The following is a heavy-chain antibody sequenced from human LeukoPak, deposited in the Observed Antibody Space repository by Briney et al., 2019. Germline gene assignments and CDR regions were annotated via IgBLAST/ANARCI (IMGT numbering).Heavy chain of an antibody. CDR3: ARDGATGYYYYMDV. V-gene: IGHV4-4*07. CDR1: GGSISSYY. D-gene: IGHD5-12*01. Sequence: PSETLSLTCSVSGGSISSYYWRWLRQPAGKGLEWIGRIYTSGSTNYHPSLKSRVTMSVDTSKNQFSLKLSSVTAADTAVYYCARDGATGYYYYMDVWGKGTTVTVSS. J-gene: IGHJ6*03. CDR2: IYTSGST.